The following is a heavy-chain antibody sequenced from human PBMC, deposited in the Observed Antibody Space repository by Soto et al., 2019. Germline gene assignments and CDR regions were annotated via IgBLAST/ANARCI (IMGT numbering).Heavy chain of an antibody. D-gene: IGHD2-2*01. V-gene: IGHV3-23*01. CDR1: GFTFSSYA. CDR3: AKGESVVVPAAKDY. CDR2: ISGSGGST. Sequence: PGGSLRLSCAASGFTFSSYAMSWVRQAPGKGLEWVSAISGSGGSTYYADSVKGRFAISRDNSKNTLYLQMNSLRAEDTAVYYCAKGESVVVPAAKDYWGQGTLVTVSS. J-gene: IGHJ4*02.